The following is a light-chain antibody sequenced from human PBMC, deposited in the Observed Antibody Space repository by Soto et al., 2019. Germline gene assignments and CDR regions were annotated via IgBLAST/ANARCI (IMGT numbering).Light chain of an antibody. CDR1: QSISSW. Sequence: DIQMTQSPSTLSASVGDRVTITWLASQSISSWLAWYQQKPGKAPKLMIYDASSLESGVPSKFSGSGSGTECTLTISSLQPDDVATYYCQQYNSYPLTLCGGTKVDIK. CDR2: DAS. J-gene: IGKJ4*01. V-gene: IGKV1-5*01. CDR3: QQYNSYPLT.